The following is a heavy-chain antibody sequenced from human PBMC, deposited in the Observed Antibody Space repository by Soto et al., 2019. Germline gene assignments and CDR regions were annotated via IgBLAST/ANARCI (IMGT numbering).Heavy chain of an antibody. J-gene: IGHJ4*02. V-gene: IGHV3-9*01. CDR3: AKDMGPDGYTTFDY. CDR2: ISWNSGSI. Sequence: EVQLVESGGGLVQPGRSLRLSCAASGFTFDDYAMHWVRQAPGKGLDWVSGISWNSGSIGYADSVMGRFTISRDNDKNSLYLQMNSLRAEDTALYYCAKDMGPDGYTTFDYWGQGTLVTVSS. CDR1: GFTFDDYA. D-gene: IGHD5-12*01.